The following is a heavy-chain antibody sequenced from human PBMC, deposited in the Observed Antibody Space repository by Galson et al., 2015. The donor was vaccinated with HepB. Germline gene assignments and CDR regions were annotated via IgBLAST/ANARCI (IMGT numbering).Heavy chain of an antibody. CDR2: IYHSGNT. CDR1: GGSISSSNW. Sequence: LSLTCAVSGGSISSSNWWSWVRQPPGKGLEWIGEIYHSGNTNYNPSLKSRVAISVDTSKNQFSLKLSSVTAADTAVYYCARGRGWKKGHVAFDIWGQGTMVTVSS. CDR3: ARGRGWKKGHVAFDI. J-gene: IGHJ3*02. D-gene: IGHD1-1*01. V-gene: IGHV4-4*02.